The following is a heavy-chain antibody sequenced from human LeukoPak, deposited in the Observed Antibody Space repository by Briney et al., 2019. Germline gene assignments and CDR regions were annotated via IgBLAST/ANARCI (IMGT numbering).Heavy chain of an antibody. CDR1: GGSISSNNW. CDR3: AREGIAAAEAYDY. J-gene: IGHJ4*02. Sequence: SETLSLTCAVSGGSISSNNWWSWVRQPPGKGLEWIGEINHSGSTNYNPSLKSRVTISVDTSKNQFSLKLSSVTAADTAVYYCAREGIAAAEAYDYWGQGTLVTVSS. D-gene: IGHD6-13*01. V-gene: IGHV4-4*02. CDR2: INHSGST.